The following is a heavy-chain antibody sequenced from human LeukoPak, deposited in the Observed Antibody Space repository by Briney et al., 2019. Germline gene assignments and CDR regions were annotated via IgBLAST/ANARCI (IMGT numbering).Heavy chain of an antibody. Sequence: PGGSLRLSCAASGFTFSSYAMHWVRQAPGKGLEWVAVISYDGSNKYYADSVKDRFTISRDNSKNTLYLQMNSLRAEDTAVYYCAREVVGDYWGQGTLVTVSS. V-gene: IGHV3-30-3*01. CDR2: ISYDGSNK. CDR3: AREVVGDY. D-gene: IGHD3-22*01. CDR1: GFTFSSYA. J-gene: IGHJ4*02.